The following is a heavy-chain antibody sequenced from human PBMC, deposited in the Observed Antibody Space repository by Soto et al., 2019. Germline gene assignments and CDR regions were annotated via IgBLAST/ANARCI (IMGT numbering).Heavy chain of an antibody. J-gene: IGHJ4*02. CDR3: AGDPENFWSGYALRY. CDR1: GFTFSSYA. D-gene: IGHD3-3*01. V-gene: IGHV3-23*01. Sequence: EVQLLESGGGLVQPGGSLRLSCAASGFTFSSYAMSWVRQAPGKGLEWVSAISGSGGSTYYADSVKGRFTISRDNSKNTLYLQMNSLRAEDTAVYYCAGDPENFWSGYALRYWGQGTLVTVSS. CDR2: ISGSGGST.